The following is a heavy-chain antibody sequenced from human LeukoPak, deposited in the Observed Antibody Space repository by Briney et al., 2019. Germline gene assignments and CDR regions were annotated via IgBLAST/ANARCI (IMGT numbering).Heavy chain of an antibody. CDR1: GGSISSGGFS. V-gene: IGHV4-30-2*01. CDR2: IYHSGTT. D-gene: IGHD4-17*01. J-gene: IGHJ4*02. CDR3: ARVTTVTTFDY. Sequence: PSETLSLTCAVSGGSISSGGFSWRWIRQPPGKGLEWIGYIYHSGTTYYNPSLKSRVTISVDRSKNQFSLKLTSVTAADTAVYYCARVTTVTTFDYWGQGTLVTVSS.